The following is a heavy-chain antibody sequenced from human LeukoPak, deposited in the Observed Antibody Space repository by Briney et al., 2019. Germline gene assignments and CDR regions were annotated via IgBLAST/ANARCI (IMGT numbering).Heavy chain of an antibody. Sequence: ASVKVSCKASGYTFASYDIHWVRQATGQGLEWVGWMNPNSGNTGYAQRFQGRVSITRDTSIRTAYMELSSLRSEDTAVYYCAREGFYYDSSGQVDAFDIWGQGTMVTVSS. CDR3: AREGFYYDSSGQVDAFDI. V-gene: IGHV1-8*03. J-gene: IGHJ3*02. CDR2: MNPNSGNT. D-gene: IGHD3-22*01. CDR1: GYTFASYD.